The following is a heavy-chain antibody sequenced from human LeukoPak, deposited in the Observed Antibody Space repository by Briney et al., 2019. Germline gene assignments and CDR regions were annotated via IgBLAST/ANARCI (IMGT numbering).Heavy chain of an antibody. D-gene: IGHD1-1*01. Sequence: GASVKVSCKASGGTFSSHAISWVRQAPGQGLEWMGGIIPIFGAANSAQKFQGRVTISADESTSTAYLEVSSLRSEDSAVYYCARSIYDPSFTGTTKHYYYMDVWGKGTTVTISS. V-gene: IGHV1-69*13. J-gene: IGHJ6*03. CDR3: ARSIYDPSFTGTTKHYYYMDV. CDR2: IIPIFGAA. CDR1: GGTFSSHA.